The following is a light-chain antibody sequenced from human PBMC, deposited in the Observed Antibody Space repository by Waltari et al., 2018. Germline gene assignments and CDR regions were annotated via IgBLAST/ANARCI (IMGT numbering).Light chain of an antibody. J-gene: IGKJ5*01. CDR3: QQSYSAPFT. V-gene: IGKV1-39*01. CDR1: RGIDAY. Sequence: DIQMTQSPPSLSTSVGDRVTITCRASRGIDAYLNWYQQQPGKAPKLLIYDASTLQRGVPTRFSGGGIGTDFTLTISDLQPDDFATYFCQQSYSAPFTFGRGTRLE. CDR2: DAS.